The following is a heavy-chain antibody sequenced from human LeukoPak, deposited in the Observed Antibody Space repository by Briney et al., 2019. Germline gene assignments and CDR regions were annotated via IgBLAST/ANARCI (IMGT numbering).Heavy chain of an antibody. V-gene: IGHV3-23*01. Sequence: GGSLRLSCAASGFTFSSCAMSWVRQAPGKGLEWVSAISGSGGAYYADSVKGRFTISRDNSKNTLYLQVNSLRAEDTAVYYCAARYSGYDYVIYWGQGTLVTVSS. CDR3: AARYSGYDYVIY. CDR1: GFTFSSCA. J-gene: IGHJ4*02. CDR2: ISGSGGA. D-gene: IGHD5-12*01.